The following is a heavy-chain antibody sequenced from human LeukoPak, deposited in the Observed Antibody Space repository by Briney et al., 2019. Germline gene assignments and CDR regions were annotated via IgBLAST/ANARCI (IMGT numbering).Heavy chain of an antibody. J-gene: IGHJ3*02. Sequence: PGGSLRLSCAASGFTFSSYWMHWVRQAPGKGLVWVSRINGDGSSTYYGDSVKGRFTISRDNAKNTLYLQMNSLRAEDMAVYYCATSRLLKDAFDIWGQGTMVTVSS. CDR1: GFTFSSYW. V-gene: IGHV3-74*01. CDR3: ATSRLLKDAFDI. CDR2: INGDGSST.